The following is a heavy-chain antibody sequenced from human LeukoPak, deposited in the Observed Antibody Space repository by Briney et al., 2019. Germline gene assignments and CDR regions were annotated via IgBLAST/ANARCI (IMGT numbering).Heavy chain of an antibody. CDR1: GGSISSYY. CDR2: IYYSGST. J-gene: IGHJ4*02. V-gene: IGHV4-59*01. D-gene: IGHD3-10*01. CDR3: ARVGTSGSYYQIFDY. Sequence: SSETVSLTCTVSGGSISSYYWSWIRQPPGKGLEWIGYIYYSGSTNYNPSLKSRVTISVDTSKNQFSLKLSSVTAADTDVYYCARVGTSGSYYQIFDYWGQGTLVTVSS.